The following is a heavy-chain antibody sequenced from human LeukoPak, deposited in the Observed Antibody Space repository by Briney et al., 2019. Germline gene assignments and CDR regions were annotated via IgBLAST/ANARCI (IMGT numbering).Heavy chain of an antibody. J-gene: IGHJ4*02. CDR1: GGSFSGYY. V-gene: IGHV4-34*01. CDR3: ARGAARYYYGSGSYSRTFDY. CDR2: INHSGST. Sequence: SETLSLTCAVYGGSFSGYYWSWIRQPPGKGLEWIGEINHSGSTNYNPYLKSRVNISVDTSKNQFPLKLSSVTAADTAVYYCARGAARYYYGSGSYSRTFDYWGQGTLVTVSS. D-gene: IGHD3-10*01.